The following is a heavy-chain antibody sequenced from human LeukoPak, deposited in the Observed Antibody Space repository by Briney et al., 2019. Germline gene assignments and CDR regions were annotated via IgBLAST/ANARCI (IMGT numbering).Heavy chain of an antibody. CDR1: GFTFSSYE. J-gene: IGHJ5*02. Sequence: GGSLRLSCAASGFTFSSYEMNWVRQAPGKGLDWVSYISSSGSAIYYADSVRGRFTISRDNAKNSLYLQMNSLRAEDTAVYYCAGARRDCSGGSCYPDYNWFDPWGQGTLVTVSS. V-gene: IGHV3-48*03. CDR3: AGARRDCSGGSCYPDYNWFDP. CDR2: ISSSGSAI. D-gene: IGHD2-15*01.